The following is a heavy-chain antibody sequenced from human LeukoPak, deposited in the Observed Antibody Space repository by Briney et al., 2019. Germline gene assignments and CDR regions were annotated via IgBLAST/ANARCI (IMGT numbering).Heavy chain of an antibody. J-gene: IGHJ4*02. D-gene: IGHD5-12*01. Sequence: ASVKVSCKASGYTFTSYDINWVRQAPGQGLEWMGWISAYNGNTNYAQKLQGRVTMTTDTSTSTAYMELRSLRSDDTAVYYCARGSGRGYSGDFDYWGQGTLVTVSS. CDR2: ISAYNGNT. CDR1: GYTFTSYD. V-gene: IGHV1-18*01. CDR3: ARGSGRGYSGDFDY.